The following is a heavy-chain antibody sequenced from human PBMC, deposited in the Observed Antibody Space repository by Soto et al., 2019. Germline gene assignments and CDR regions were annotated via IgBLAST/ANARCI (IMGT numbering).Heavy chain of an antibody. D-gene: IGHD1-26*01. CDR1: GGSISSGDYY. Sequence: SETLSLTCSVSGGSISSGDYYWNWIRQPPGKGLEWIGHIYYSGSTYYNSSLKSRVTISLDTSKNQFSLKLSSVTAADTAVYYCARLSGSYNDRYFDYWGQGTLVTVSS. CDR2: IYYSGST. J-gene: IGHJ4*02. V-gene: IGHV4-30-4*01. CDR3: ARLSGSYNDRYFDY.